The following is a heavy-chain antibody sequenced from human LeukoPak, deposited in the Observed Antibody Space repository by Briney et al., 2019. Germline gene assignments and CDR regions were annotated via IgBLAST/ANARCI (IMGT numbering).Heavy chain of an antibody. Sequence: GSLRLSCAATRLSVSSNFMSWVRQAPGKGLEWGSVIYGGDSTYYADSVKGRFTISRDTPKNTLYLQMSSLRVEDTAVYYCASWPVGWYGEDSWGQGTLVTVSS. CDR1: RLSVSSNF. CDR3: ASWPVGWYGEDS. J-gene: IGHJ4*02. CDR2: IYGGDST. D-gene: IGHD6-19*01. V-gene: IGHV3-53*01.